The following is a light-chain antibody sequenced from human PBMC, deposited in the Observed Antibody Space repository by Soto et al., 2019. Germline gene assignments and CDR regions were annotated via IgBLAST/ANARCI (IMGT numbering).Light chain of an antibody. CDR2: AAS. Sequence: AIRMTQSPSSFSASTGDRVTITCRASQGISSYLAWYQQKPGKAPKLLIYAASTLQSGVPSRFSRSGSGTDFTLTISCLQSEDFATYYCQQYYSYPPMYTFGQGTKLEIK. CDR3: QQYYSYPPMYT. CDR1: QGISSY. V-gene: IGKV1-8*01. J-gene: IGKJ2*01.